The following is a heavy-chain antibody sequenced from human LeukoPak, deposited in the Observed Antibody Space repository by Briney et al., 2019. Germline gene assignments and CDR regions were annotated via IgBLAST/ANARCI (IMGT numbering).Heavy chain of an antibody. V-gene: IGHV4-39*07. CDR2: IYYSGTT. CDR3: VRSDDFWSGYYGY. CDR1: GGSISSGPYY. D-gene: IGHD3-3*01. J-gene: IGHJ4*02. Sequence: SETLSLTCTVSGGSISSGPYYWGWIRQPPGKGLEWIGSIYYSGTTYYNPSLKSRVTISVDTSKNQFSLKLSSVTAADTAVYYCVRSDDFWSGYYGYWGQGTLVTVSS.